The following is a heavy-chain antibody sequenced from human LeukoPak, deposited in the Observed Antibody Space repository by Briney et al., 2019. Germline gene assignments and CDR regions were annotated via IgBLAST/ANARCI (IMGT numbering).Heavy chain of an antibody. Sequence: GGSLRLSCAASGFTFSSYAMHWVRQAPGKGLEWVAVISYDGSNKYYADSVKGRFTISRDNSKNTLYLQMNSLRAEDTAVYYCARDLTTTDERYYPYYYGMDVWGQGTTATVSS. CDR1: GFTFSSYA. J-gene: IGHJ6*02. V-gene: IGHV3-30*04. CDR2: ISYDGSNK. CDR3: ARDLTTTDERYYPYYYGMDV. D-gene: IGHD2/OR15-2a*01.